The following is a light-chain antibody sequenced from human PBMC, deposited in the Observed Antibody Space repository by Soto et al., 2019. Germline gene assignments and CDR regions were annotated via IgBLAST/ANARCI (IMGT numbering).Light chain of an antibody. Sequence: DIQLTQSPSFLSASVGDRVTITCRASQDITYYLAWYQQKPGKAPKLLIFGASTLQSGVPSRFSGSGSGTEFTLTVSSLQPEDFATYYCQQLNIYSMFTFGPGTTVDI. CDR1: QDITYY. CDR3: QQLNIYSMFT. V-gene: IGKV1-9*01. CDR2: GAS. J-gene: IGKJ3*01.